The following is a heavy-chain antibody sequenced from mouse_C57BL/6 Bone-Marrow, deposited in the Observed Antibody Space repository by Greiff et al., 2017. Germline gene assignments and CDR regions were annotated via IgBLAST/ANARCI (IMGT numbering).Heavy chain of an antibody. J-gene: IGHJ4*01. CDR2: ISDGGSYT. D-gene: IGHD1-1*01. CDR1: GFTFSSYA. CDR3: ASDYYGSPYYYAMDY. Sequence: EVQGVESGGGLVKPGGSLKLSCAASGFTFSSYAMSWVRQTPEKRLEWVATISDGGSYTYYPDNVKGRFTISRDNAKNNLYLQMSHLKSEDTAMYYCASDYYGSPYYYAMDYWGQGTSVTVSS. V-gene: IGHV5-4*01.